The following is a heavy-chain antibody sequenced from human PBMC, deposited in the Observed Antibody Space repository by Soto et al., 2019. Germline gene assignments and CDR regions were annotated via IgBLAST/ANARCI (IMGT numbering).Heavy chain of an antibody. CDR3: AKELSAYYDSPRPTDVTGY. J-gene: IGHJ4*02. CDR1: GFTFSSYG. CDR2: ISYDGSNK. V-gene: IGHV3-30*18. Sequence: PVGSLRLSCAASGFTFSSYGMHWVRQAPGKGLEWVAVISYDGSNKYYADSVKGRFTISRDNSKNTLYLQMNSLRAEDTAVYYCAKELSAYYDSPRPTDVTGYWGQGT. D-gene: IGHD3-22*01.